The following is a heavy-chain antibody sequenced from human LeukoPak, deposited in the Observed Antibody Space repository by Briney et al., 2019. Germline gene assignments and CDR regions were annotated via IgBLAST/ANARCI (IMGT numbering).Heavy chain of an antibody. D-gene: IGHD1-20*01. J-gene: IGHJ6*03. CDR1: GDSITSSNYY. Sequence: PSETLSLTCTVSGDSITSSNYYWGWIRQPQGKGLEWIGHVYYSGSTDYNPSLKSRVTISIDTSKNQFSLQLSSVTAADTAVYYCARDYNWNYYYYYYMDVWGKGTTVTVSS. V-gene: IGHV4-39*07. CDR2: VYYSGST. CDR3: ARDYNWNYYYYYYMDV.